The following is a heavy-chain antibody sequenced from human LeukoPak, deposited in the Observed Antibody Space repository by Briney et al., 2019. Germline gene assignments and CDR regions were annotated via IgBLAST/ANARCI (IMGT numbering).Heavy chain of an antibody. V-gene: IGHV3-23*01. CDR1: GFTFGSYA. CDR3: AKAIVAFYYYYGMDV. CDR2: ISGSGGST. J-gene: IGHJ6*02. D-gene: IGHD2-21*01. Sequence: GGSLRLSCAASGFTFGSYAMSWVRQAPGKGLEWVSAISGSGGSTYYADSVKGRFTISRDNSKNTLYLQMNSLRAEDTAVYYCAKAIVAFYYYYGMDVWGQGTTVTVSS.